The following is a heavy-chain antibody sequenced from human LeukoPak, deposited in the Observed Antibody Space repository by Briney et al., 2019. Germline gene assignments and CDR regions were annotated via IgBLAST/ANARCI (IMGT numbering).Heavy chain of an antibody. CDR2: INPNSGVT. D-gene: IGHD2-21*01. J-gene: IGHJ4*02. CDR1: GYIFTGYY. Sequence: ASVKVSCKASGYIFTGYYMHWVRQAPGQGLEWMGWINPNSGVTNYPQNFQGRVTMTRDTSISTAYMELSSLRSEDTAVYFCARDQGLMQLWWIPDYWGQGSLVIVSS. V-gene: IGHV1-2*02. CDR3: ARDQGLMQLWWIPDY.